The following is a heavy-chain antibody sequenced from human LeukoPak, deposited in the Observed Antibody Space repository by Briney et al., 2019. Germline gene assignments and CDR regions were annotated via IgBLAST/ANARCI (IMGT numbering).Heavy chain of an antibody. CDR2: ISTTGSTF. J-gene: IGHJ4*02. D-gene: IGHD1-26*01. CDR1: GGSISSSNW. CDR3: ARVFTSGSPFDY. V-gene: IGHV3-11*01. Sequence: LSLTCSVSGGSISSSNWWSWVRQAPGKGLEWVSYISTTGSTFQYADSVKGRFTISRDNAKNSLYLQMNSLRPEDTAVYYCARVFTSGSPFDYWGQGTLVTVSS.